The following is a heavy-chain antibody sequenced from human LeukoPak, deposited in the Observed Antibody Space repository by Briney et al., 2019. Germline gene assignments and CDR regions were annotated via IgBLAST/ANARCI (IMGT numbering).Heavy chain of an antibody. CDR2: ISYDGSNK. CDR3: ARDSREEQWLVTS. CDR1: GFTFSSYA. J-gene: IGHJ4*02. V-gene: IGHV3-30-3*01. D-gene: IGHD6-19*01. Sequence: GGSLRLSCAASGFTFSSYAMHWVRQAPGKGLEWVAVISYDGSNKYYADSVKGRFTISRGNSKNTLYLQMNSLRAEDTAVYYCARDSREEQWLVTSWGQGTLVTVSS.